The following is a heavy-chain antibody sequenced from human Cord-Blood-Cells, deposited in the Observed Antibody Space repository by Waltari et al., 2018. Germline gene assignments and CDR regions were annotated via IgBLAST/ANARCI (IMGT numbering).Heavy chain of an antibody. Sequence: QLQLQESGPGLVKPSETLSLTCTVSGGSISSSSYYCGWIRQPTGKGLEWIGSIYYSGSTYYNPSLKSRVTISVDTSKNQFSLKLSSVTAADTAVYYCARGSASDMDVWGKGTTVTVSS. J-gene: IGHJ6*03. CDR2: IYYSGST. V-gene: IGHV4-39*01. CDR1: GGSISSSSYY. CDR3: ARGSASDMDV.